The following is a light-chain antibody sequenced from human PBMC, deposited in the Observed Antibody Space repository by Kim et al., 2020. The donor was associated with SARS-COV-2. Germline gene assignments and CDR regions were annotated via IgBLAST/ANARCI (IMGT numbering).Light chain of an antibody. CDR2: WAS. Sequence: ATINCKSSQSVSNKINKKNNLGWYQQKPGQPPRLLIYWASTRESGVPDRFSGSGSGTDFTLTISSLQAEDVAVYYCQQYYASPWSCGQGTKVDIK. J-gene: IGKJ1*01. CDR1: QSVSNKINKKNN. CDR3: QQYYASPWS. V-gene: IGKV4-1*01.